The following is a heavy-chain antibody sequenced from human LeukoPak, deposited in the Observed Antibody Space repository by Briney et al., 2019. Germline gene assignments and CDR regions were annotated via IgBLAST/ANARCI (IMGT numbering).Heavy chain of an antibody. J-gene: IGHJ4*02. CDR2: ISGSVGTT. CDR3: AKRYSRSGFDY. D-gene: IGHD6-13*01. CDR1: GFTFSSYA. V-gene: IGHV3-23*01. Sequence: GGSLRLSCAASGFTFSSYAMSWVRQAPGQGLEWVSAISGSVGTTYYADSMKGRFTISRDNSRNTVYLQMNRLRAEDTAVYYCAKRYSRSGFDYWGQGTLVTVSS.